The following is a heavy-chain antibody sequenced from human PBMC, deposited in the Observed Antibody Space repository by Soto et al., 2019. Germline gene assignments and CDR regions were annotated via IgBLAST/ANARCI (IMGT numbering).Heavy chain of an antibody. D-gene: IGHD2-2*01. J-gene: IGHJ6*02. Sequence: PGGSLRLSCAASGFTFSSYSMNWVRQAPGKGLEWVSYISSSSSTIYYADSVKGRFTISRDNAKNSLYLQMNSLRDEDTAVYYCASTSVPADYYYYGMDVWGQGTTVTVSS. V-gene: IGHV3-48*02. CDR2: ISSSSSTI. CDR3: ASTSVPADYYYYGMDV. CDR1: GFTFSSYS.